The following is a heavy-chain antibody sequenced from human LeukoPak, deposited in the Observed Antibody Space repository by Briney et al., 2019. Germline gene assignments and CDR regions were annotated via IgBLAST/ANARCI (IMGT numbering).Heavy chain of an antibody. V-gene: IGHV4-38-2*01. D-gene: IGHD5-12*01. Sequence: PSETLSLTCAVSGYSISSGYYWGWIRQPPGKGLEWIGSIYYSGSTYYNPSLKRRVTISVDTSKNKFSLKLSSVTAADTAVYYCARVATTTNPPPRPFDSWGQGTLVTVSS. J-gene: IGHJ4*02. CDR2: IYYSGST. CDR3: ARVATTTNPPPRPFDS. CDR1: GYSISSGYY.